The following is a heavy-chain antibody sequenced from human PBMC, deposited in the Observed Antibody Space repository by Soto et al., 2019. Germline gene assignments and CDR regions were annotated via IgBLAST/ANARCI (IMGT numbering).Heavy chain of an antibody. J-gene: IGHJ4*02. D-gene: IGHD6-13*01. CDR1: GYTFNTYG. CDR3: AREALYSSGWYYSDY. V-gene: IGHV1-18*01. Sequence: ASVKVSCKASGYTFNTYGINWVRQAPGQGLEWMGWISAYNGNTNYAEKVRGGVTMTTDTSTSTAYMELRSLRSDDTAVYYCAREALYSSGWYYSDYWGQGTPVTVSS. CDR2: ISAYNGNT.